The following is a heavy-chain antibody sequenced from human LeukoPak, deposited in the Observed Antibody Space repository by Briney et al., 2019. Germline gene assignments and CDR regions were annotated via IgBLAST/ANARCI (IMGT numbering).Heavy chain of an antibody. CDR3: PTEVSGSYSASDY. J-gene: IGHJ4*02. D-gene: IGHD1-26*01. CDR2: ISASGGST. V-gene: IGHV3-23*01. Sequence: GGSLRLSCAASGLSFSSYAMGWVRQGPGNGLEWVSGISASGGSTYYADSVQGRFTISRDNSNNTLYLQMNSLRADDTAVYFCPTEVSGSYSASDYWGQGTPVTVSA. CDR1: GLSFSSYA.